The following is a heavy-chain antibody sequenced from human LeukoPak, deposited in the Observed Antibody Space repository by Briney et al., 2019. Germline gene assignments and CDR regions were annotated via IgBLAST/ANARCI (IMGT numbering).Heavy chain of an antibody. CDR3: ARQGIITIFEP. J-gene: IGHJ5*02. V-gene: IGHV3-30-3*01. CDR2: ISYDGSNK. CDR1: GFTFSSYA. Sequence: GRSLRLSCAASGFTFSSYAMHWVRQAPGKGLEWVAVISYDGSNKYYADSVKGRFTISRDNSENTLYLQMNSLRAEDTAVYYCARQGIITIFEPWGQGTLVTVSS. D-gene: IGHD3-3*01.